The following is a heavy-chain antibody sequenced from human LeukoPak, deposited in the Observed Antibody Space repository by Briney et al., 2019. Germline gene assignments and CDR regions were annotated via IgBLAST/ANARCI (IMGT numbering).Heavy chain of an antibody. CDR1: GGSISSYY. J-gene: IGHJ1*01. CDR2: IYTSGST. CDR3: ATMEYYYDSSGYPHGGYFQH. V-gene: IGHV4-4*07. D-gene: IGHD3-22*01. Sequence: SETLSLTCTVSGGSISSYYWSWIRQPAGKGLEWIGRIYTSGSTNYNPSLKSRVTMSVDTSKNQFSLKLSSVTAADTAVYYCATMEYYYDSSGYPHGGYFQHWGQGTLVTVSS.